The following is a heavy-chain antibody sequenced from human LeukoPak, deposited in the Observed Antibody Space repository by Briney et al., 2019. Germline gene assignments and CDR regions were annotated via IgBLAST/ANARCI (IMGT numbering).Heavy chain of an antibody. J-gene: IGHJ4*02. CDR2: ITGSGGGA. D-gene: IGHD3-22*01. CDR1: GFTFSSYA. V-gene: IGHV3-23*01. Sequence: TGGSLRLSCAASGFTFSSYAMSWVRQAPGKGLEWVSGITGSGGGAYYTDSVKGRFTISRDNSKNTLYLQMNSLRAEDTAVYYCAKRAYYDSTAISPREFDYWGQGTLVIVSS. CDR3: AKRAYYDSTAISPREFDY.